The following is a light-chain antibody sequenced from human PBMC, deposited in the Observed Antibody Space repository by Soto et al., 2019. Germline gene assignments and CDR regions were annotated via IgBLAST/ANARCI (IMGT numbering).Light chain of an antibody. CDR3: QQYYSYPLT. Sequence: DIHMTQSPSTVSGSVGDRFTITCRASQTISSWLAWYQQKPGKAPKLLIYAASTLQSGVPSRFSGSGSGTDFTLTISCRQSVDVATYYCQQYYSYPLTFGQGTKVDIK. J-gene: IGKJ1*01. V-gene: IGKV1-5*01. CDR1: QTISSW. CDR2: AAS.